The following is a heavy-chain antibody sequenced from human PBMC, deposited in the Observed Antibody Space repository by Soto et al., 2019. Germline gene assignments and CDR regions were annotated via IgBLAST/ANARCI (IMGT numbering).Heavy chain of an antibody. CDR1: GYTFTSYG. D-gene: IGHD5-18*01. CDR3: ASVNGYSYGNYYYYYMDV. Sequence: ASVKVSCKASGYTFTSYGISWVRQAPGQGLEWMGWISAYNGNTNYAQKLQGRVTMTTDTSTSTAYMELRSLRSDDTAVYYCASVNGYSYGNYYYYYMDVWGKGTTVTVSS. V-gene: IGHV1-18*01. J-gene: IGHJ6*03. CDR2: ISAYNGNT.